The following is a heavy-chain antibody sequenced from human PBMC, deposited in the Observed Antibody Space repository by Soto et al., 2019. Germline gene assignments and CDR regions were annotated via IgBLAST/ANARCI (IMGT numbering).Heavy chain of an antibody. CDR1: GFTFSSYG. CDR2: ISYDGSNK. V-gene: IGHV3-30*18. D-gene: IGHD2-21*02. CDR3: AKDSTVVVTAIGSWYFDL. J-gene: IGHJ2*01. Sequence: QVQLLESGGGVVQPGRSLRLSCAASGFTFSSYGMHWVRQAPGKGLEWVAVISYDGSNKYYADSVKGRFTISRDNSKNPLYLQMNSLRAEYTAVYYCAKDSTVVVTAIGSWYFDLWGRGTLVTVSS.